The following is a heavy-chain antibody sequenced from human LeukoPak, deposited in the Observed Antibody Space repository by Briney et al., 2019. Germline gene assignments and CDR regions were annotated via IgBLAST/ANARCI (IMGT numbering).Heavy chain of an antibody. CDR2: IYYSGST. CDR1: GGSISSSSYY. J-gene: IGHJ5*02. D-gene: IGHD5-18*01. V-gene: IGHV4-39*01. CDR3: ARPPYVDTAMIGFDP. Sequence: SETLSLTCTVSGGSISSSSYYWGWIRQPPGKGLGWIGSIYYSGSTYYNPSLKSRVTISVDTSKNQFSLKLSSVTAADTAVYYCARPPYVDTAMIGFDPWGQGTLVTVSS.